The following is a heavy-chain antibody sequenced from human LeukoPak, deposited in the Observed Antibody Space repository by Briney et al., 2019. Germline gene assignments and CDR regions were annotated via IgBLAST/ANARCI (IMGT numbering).Heavy chain of an antibody. CDR1: GFTISTNY. D-gene: IGHD2-2*01. CDR3: ARDPPVCSTSCLDY. Sequence: IQPEGSLRLSCAASGFTISTNYMSWVRQAPGKGLEWVSVIHSGGSTYYADSVKGRFTISRDNSKNTLYLQMNSLRVEDPAVYYCARDPPVCSTSCLDYWGQGTLVTVSS. J-gene: IGHJ4*02. CDR2: IHSGGST. V-gene: IGHV3-53*01.